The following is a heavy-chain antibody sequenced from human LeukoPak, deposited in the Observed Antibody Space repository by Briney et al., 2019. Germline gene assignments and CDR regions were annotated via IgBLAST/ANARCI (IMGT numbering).Heavy chain of an antibody. D-gene: IGHD6-13*01. J-gene: IGHJ4*02. CDR1: GFTFSSYS. Sequence: GGSLRLSCAASGFTFSSYSMNWVRQAPGKGLEWVSSISSSSSYIYYADSVKGRFTISRDNAKNSLYLQMNSLGAEDTAVYYCARDGGQQLVSFDYWGQGTLVTVSS. CDR2: ISSSSSYI. CDR3: ARDGGQQLVSFDY. V-gene: IGHV3-21*01.